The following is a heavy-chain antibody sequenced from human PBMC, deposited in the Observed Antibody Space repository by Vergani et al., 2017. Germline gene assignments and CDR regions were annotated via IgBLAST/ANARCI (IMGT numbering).Heavy chain of an antibody. CDR3: ARVSGPVVRGHYGMDV. D-gene: IGHD3-10*01. Sequence: QVQLQQWGAGLFKPSGTLSLTCAVYGGSFSGYYWSWIRQPPGKGLEWIGEINHSGSTNNNPSLKSRVTISVDTSKNQFSLKLSSVTAADTAVYYCARVSGPVVRGHYGMDVWGQGTTVTVSS. CDR2: INHSGST. J-gene: IGHJ6*02. V-gene: IGHV4-34*01. CDR1: GGSFSGYY.